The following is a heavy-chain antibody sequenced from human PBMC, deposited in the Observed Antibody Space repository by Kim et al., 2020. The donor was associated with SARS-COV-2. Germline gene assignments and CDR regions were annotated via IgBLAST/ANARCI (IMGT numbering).Heavy chain of an antibody. Sequence: ASVKVSCKASGYTLTSSGISWVRQAPGQGLERMGWISAYNGTTNYAQKIQVRVTMTTDTSTSTPYMELRSLRSDDTAVDYCARDISPAVAAPGSSSPSYWGQISQVTVSS. CDR2: ISAYNGTT. CDR3: ARDISPAVAAPGSSSPSY. D-gene: IGHD6-19*01. J-gene: IGHJ4*02. V-gene: IGHV1-18*01. CDR1: GYTLTSSG.